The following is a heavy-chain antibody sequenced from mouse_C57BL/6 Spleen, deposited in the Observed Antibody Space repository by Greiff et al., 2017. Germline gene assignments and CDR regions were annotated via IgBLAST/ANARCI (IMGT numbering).Heavy chain of an antibody. Sequence: QVQLQQSGPGLVQPSQSLSITCTVSGFSLTSYGVHWVRQSPGKGLEWLGVIWSGGSTDYYAAFMSRLGITKDNSKSQVFFKMNSLQADDTAIYYCAEDGGGNYPAAWFAYWGQGTLVTVSA. CDR1: GFSLTSYG. D-gene: IGHD2-1*01. CDR2: IWSGGST. V-gene: IGHV2-5*01. CDR3: AEDGGGNYPAAWFAY. J-gene: IGHJ3*01.